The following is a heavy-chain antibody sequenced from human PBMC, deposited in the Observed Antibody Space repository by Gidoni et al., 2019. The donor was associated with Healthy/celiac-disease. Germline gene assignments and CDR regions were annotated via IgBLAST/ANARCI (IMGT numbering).Heavy chain of an antibody. CDR2: INHSGST. J-gene: IGHJ6*02. D-gene: IGHD5-12*01. CDR1: GGSFSGYY. Sequence: QGQLQQCGAGLLKPSETLSLTCAVYGGSFSGYYWSWIRQPPGKGLEWIGEINHSGSTNYNPSLKSRVTISVDTSKNQFSLKLSSVTAADTAVYYCARGYSGYDFYGMDVWGQGTTVTVSS. V-gene: IGHV4-34*01. CDR3: ARGYSGYDFYGMDV.